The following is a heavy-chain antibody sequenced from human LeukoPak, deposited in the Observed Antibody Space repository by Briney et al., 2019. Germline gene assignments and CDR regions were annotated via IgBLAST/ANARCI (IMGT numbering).Heavy chain of an antibody. Sequence: GASVKVSCKASGYTFTGYYMHWERQAPGQGLEWMGRINPNSGGTNYAQKFRGRVSMTRDTSISTAYMELSRLRSDDTAVYYCARGSSSLPRYYYDSSGYLPLWGQGTLVTVSS. V-gene: IGHV1-2*06. D-gene: IGHD3-22*01. CDR1: GYTFTGYY. J-gene: IGHJ4*02. CDR2: INPNSGGT. CDR3: ARGSSSLPRYYYDSSGYLPL.